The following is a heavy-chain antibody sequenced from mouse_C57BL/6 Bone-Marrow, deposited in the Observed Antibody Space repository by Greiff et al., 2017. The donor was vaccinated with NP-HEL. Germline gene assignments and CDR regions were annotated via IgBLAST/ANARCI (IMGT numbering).Heavy chain of an antibody. CDR1: GFTFSSYA. V-gene: IGHV5-4*01. Sequence: EVQVVESGGGLVKPGGSLKLSCAASGFTFSSYAMSWVRQTPEKRLEWVATISDGGSYTYYPDNVQGRFTISRDNAKNNLYLQMSHLKSEDTAMYYCARDDYGSKYFDYWGQGTTLTVSS. J-gene: IGHJ2*01. D-gene: IGHD1-1*01. CDR3: ARDDYGSKYFDY. CDR2: ISDGGSYT.